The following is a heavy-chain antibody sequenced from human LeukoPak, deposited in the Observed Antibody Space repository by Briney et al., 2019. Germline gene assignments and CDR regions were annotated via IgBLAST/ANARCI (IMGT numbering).Heavy chain of an antibody. V-gene: IGHV4-34*01. Sequence: PSETLSLTCDVYNASFGPYYWSWLRQSPGKGLEYIGEVNHRGDGNYNPSLNSRASISIDTSKKQFSLRLTSVTAADTAMYYCARETSLHIFDSWGQGTLVTVSS. CDR1: NASFGPYY. J-gene: IGHJ4*02. CDR2: VNHRGDG. CDR3: ARETSLHIFDS. D-gene: IGHD2-21*01.